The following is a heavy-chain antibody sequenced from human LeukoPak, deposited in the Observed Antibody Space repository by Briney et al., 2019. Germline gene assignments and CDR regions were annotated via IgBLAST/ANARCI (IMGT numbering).Heavy chain of an antibody. D-gene: IGHD2-2*01. Sequence: GGSLRLSCAASGFTFSSYSMNWVRQAPGKGLEWVGRIKSKTDGGTTDYAAPVKGRFTISRDDSKNTLYLQMNSLKTEDTAVYYCTTADIVVVPAALHDAFDIWGQGTMVTVSS. CDR3: TTADIVVVPAALHDAFDI. CDR2: IKSKTDGGTT. V-gene: IGHV3-15*01. CDR1: GFTFSSYS. J-gene: IGHJ3*02.